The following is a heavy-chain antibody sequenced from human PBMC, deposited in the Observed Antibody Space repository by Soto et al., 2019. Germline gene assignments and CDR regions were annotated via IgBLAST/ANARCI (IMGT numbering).Heavy chain of an antibody. CDR2: FRTSGDGGTT. J-gene: IGHJ4*02. CDR1: GFTFSSYS. D-gene: IGHD3-10*01. Sequence: GGSLRLSCAASGFTFSSYSMSWVRQAPGKGLEWVSGFRTSGDGGTTYYADSVKGRFTIPRDNSKNMLFLQMNSLRAEDTAIYYCAKKVNSGPGSQYFDYWGQGTLVTVSS. CDR3: AKKVNSGPGSQYFDY. V-gene: IGHV3-23*01.